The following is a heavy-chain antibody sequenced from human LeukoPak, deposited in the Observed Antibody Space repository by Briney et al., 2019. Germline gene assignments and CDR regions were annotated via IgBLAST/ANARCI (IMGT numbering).Heavy chain of an antibody. CDR1: GYTFTSYA. CDR2: INAGNGNT. CDR3: ARAEWELNLYYFDY. J-gene: IGHJ4*02. V-gene: IGHV1-3*01. D-gene: IGHD1-26*01. Sequence: ASVKVSCKASGYTFTSYAMHWVRQAPGQRLEWMGWINAGNGNTKYSQKFQGRVTITRDTSASTAYMELSSLRSKDTAVYYCARAEWELNLYYFDYWGQGTLVTVSS.